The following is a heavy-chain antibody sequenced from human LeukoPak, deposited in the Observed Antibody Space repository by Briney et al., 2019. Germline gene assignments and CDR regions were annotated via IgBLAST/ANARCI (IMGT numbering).Heavy chain of an antibody. CDR1: GFTLSTCG. J-gene: IGHJ5*02. CDR2: ISHDGNSK. Sequence: GGSLRLSCAASGFTLSTCGMHWVRQAPGKGLEWVAMISHDGNSKQYADFAKGRFTISRDNSKNTLYLEMNSLRTEDTAVYHCAKDLYDNDWYNYFDPWGQGALVTVSS. CDR3: AKDLYDNDWYNYFDP. V-gene: IGHV3-30*18. D-gene: IGHD5-24*01.